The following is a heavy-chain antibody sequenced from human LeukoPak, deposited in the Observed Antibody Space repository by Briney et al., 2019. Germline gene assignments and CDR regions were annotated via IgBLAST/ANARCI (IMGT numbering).Heavy chain of an antibody. CDR3: ARDGLHTGHFDY. Sequence: GGSLRLSCAASGFTFSTYTMNWDRQAPGKGLEWVSTVSDSSDVHYSDSVKGRFTISRDNARNSLYLQMNSLRDEDTAVYYCARDGLHTGHFDYWGQGTLVTVSS. CDR2: VSDSSDV. D-gene: IGHD2-21*01. J-gene: IGHJ4*02. CDR1: GFTFSTYT. V-gene: IGHV3-48*02.